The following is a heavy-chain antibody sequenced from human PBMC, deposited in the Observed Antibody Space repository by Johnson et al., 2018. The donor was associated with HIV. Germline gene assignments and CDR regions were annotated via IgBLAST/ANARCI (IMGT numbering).Heavy chain of an antibody. Sequence: QVQLVESGGGVVQPGGSLRLSCAASDFTFSSYGMHWVRQAPGKGLEWVTFIQYDGSNKYYADSVKGRFTISRDKAKNSLYLQMNSLRAEDTALYYCATGVVVTAMNDAFDIWGQGTMVTVSS. J-gene: IGHJ3*02. V-gene: IGHV3-30*02. D-gene: IGHD2-21*02. CDR2: IQYDGSNK. CDR1: DFTFSSYG. CDR3: ATGVVVTAMNDAFDI.